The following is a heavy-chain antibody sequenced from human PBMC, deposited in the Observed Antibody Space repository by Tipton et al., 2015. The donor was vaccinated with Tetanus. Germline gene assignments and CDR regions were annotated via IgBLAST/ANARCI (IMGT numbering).Heavy chain of an antibody. V-gene: IGHV3-23*01. Sequence: SLRLSCATSGFTFGAHGMSWVRQAPGKGLEWVSGISVRGSHTYYADPVKGRFSISRDNSKNTVYLQMNSLRDEDTAVYYCAKDPASRGWFDPWGQGTLVSVSS. CDR2: ISVRGSHT. CDR3: AKDPASRGWFDP. J-gene: IGHJ5*02. CDR1: GFTFGAHG.